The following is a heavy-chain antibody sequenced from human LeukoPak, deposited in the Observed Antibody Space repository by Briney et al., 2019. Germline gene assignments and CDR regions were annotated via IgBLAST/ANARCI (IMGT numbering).Heavy chain of an antibody. CDR2: ISSSSSYI. Sequence: GGSLRLSCAASGFTFSSYSMNWVRQAPGKGLEWVSSISSSSSYIYYADSVKGRFTISRDNAKNSLYLQMNSLRAEDTAVYYCARSLAFSTVPYVRFLEWPDAFDIWGQGTMVTVSS. J-gene: IGHJ3*02. D-gene: IGHD3-3*01. CDR3: ARSLAFSTVPYVRFLEWPDAFDI. CDR1: GFTFSSYS. V-gene: IGHV3-21*01.